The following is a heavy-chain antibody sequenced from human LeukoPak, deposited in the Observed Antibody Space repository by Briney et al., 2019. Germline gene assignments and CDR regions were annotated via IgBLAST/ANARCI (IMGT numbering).Heavy chain of an antibody. D-gene: IGHD3-10*01. CDR2: IYSGGST. CDR3: ARPSGSHNGDLDY. V-gene: IGHV3-66*04. J-gene: IGHJ4*02. CDR1: GFTVSSNY. Sequence: PGGSLRLSCAASGFTVSSNYMSWVRQAPGKGLEWVSVIYSGGSTYYADSVKGRFTISRDNSKNTLYLRMNSLRAEDTAVYYCARPSGSHNGDLDYWGQGTLVTVSS.